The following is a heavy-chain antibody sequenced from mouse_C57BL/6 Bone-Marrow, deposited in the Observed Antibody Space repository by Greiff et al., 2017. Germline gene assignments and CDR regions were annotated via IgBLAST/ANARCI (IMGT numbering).Heavy chain of an antibody. D-gene: IGHD2-5*01. V-gene: IGHV1-81*01. J-gene: IGHJ3*01. CDR1: GYTFTSYG. Sequence: VQLQQSGAELARPGASVKLSCKASGYTFTSYGISWVKQRTGQGLEWIGEIYPRSGNTYYNEEFKGKATLTADKSSSTAYMELRSLTSEDSAVYFCARKFYYSNLFAYWGQGTLVTVSA. CDR2: IYPRSGNT. CDR3: ARKFYYSNLFAY.